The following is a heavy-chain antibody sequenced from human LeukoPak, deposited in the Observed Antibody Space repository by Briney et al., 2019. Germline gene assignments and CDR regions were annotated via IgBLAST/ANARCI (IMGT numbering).Heavy chain of an antibody. J-gene: IGHJ6*03. Sequence: ASVKVSCKASGYTFTGYYLHWLRQAPGQGLEWMGWINPTSGGTKYAQKFQGRVTMTRDPSISTAYMELSRLKSDDTAVYYCARDRLSGYQYMDIWGKGTTVTISS. D-gene: IGHD2-21*02. CDR1: GYTFTGYY. CDR3: ARDRLSGYQYMDI. CDR2: INPTSGGT. V-gene: IGHV1-2*02.